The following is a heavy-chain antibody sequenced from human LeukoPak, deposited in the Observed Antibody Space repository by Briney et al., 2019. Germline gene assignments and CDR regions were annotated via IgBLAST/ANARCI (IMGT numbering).Heavy chain of an antibody. Sequence: SETLSLTCAVYGGSFSGYYWSWIRLPPGTGLEWIAEINNSGTTNYNPSLKGRVTISIDTSKNQFSLKLSSVTAADTAVYYCASSRGYTSGLWYYYMDVWGKGTTVTVSS. J-gene: IGHJ6*03. V-gene: IGHV4-34*01. CDR2: INNSGTT. CDR1: GGSFSGYY. CDR3: ASSRGYTSGLWYYYMDV. D-gene: IGHD6-25*01.